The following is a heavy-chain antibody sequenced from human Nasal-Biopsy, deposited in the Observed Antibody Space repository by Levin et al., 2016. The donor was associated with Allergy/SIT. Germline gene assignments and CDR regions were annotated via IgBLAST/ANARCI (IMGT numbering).Heavy chain of an antibody. D-gene: IGHD2/OR15-2a*01. CDR3: ARGEYCSSATSCQKSYFDY. J-gene: IGHJ4*02. CDR2: IYYSGST. Sequence: SETLSLTCTVSGGSVNSGSYYWSWIRQPPGKGLEWIGFIYYSGSTNYNPSLESRVTMSVDTSRSQISLKLSSVTAADTAVYYCARGEYCSSATSCQKSYFDYWGQGTLVTVSS. V-gene: IGHV4-61*01. CDR1: GGSVNSGSYY.